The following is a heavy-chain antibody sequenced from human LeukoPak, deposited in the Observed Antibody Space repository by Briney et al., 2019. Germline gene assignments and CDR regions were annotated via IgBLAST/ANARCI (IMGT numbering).Heavy chain of an antibody. D-gene: IGHD1-26*01. Sequence: PGGPLRLSCAASGFTVNTNHMHWVRQAPGKGLEWVSTIYNGGSTYYVDSVKGRFTISRDNFKNTLYLQMNSLRAEDAAVYYCATSIVGFSYDEHFQHWGQGTLVTVSS. J-gene: IGHJ1*01. CDR2: IYNGGST. V-gene: IGHV3-53*01. CDR3: ATSIVGFSYDEHFQH. CDR1: GFTVNTNH.